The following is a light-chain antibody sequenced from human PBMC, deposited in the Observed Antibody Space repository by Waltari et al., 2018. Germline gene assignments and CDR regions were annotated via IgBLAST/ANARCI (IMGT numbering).Light chain of an antibody. CDR1: SSDVGSYNR. CDR2: EVS. CDR3: SSYTSSSTHVV. V-gene: IGLV2-18*02. Sequence: QSALTQPPSVSGSPGQSVTISCTGTSSDVGSYNRVSWYQQPPGTAPKLMIYEVSNRPSGVPDRFSGSKSGNTASQTISGLQAEDEANYYCSSYTSSSTHVVFGGGTKLTVL. J-gene: IGLJ2*01.